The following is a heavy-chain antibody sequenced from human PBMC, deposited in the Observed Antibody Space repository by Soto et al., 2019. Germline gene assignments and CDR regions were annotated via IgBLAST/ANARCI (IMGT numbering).Heavy chain of an antibody. Sequence: QVQLVQSGAEVKKPGSSVKVSCKASGGTFSSYAISGVRQALGQGLEWMGGIIPISGTANYAQKFQGRVTITADESTSTAYMELSSLRSEDTAVYYCARSQGSSTSLEIYYYYYYGMDVWGQGTTVTVSS. CDR2: IIPISGTA. D-gene: IGHD2-2*01. J-gene: IGHJ6*02. V-gene: IGHV1-69*01. CDR1: GGTFSSYA. CDR3: ARSQGSSTSLEIYYYYYYGMDV.